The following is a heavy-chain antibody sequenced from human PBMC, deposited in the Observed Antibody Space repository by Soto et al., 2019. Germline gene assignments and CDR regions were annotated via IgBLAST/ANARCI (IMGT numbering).Heavy chain of an antibody. CDR2: IYYSGRT. CDR1: GASISSGGY. J-gene: IGHJ5*01. CDR3: VRYYYVTSGYSNWFDS. D-gene: IGHD3-22*01. Sequence: SETLSLTCTVSGASISSGGYWSWIRQHPGKGLEWIGYIYYSGRTYYNPSLNSRVTISVDTSKNQFSLKLNSVTAADTAEYFCVRYYYVTSGYSNWFDSWGQGTLVTVSS. V-gene: IGHV4-31*03.